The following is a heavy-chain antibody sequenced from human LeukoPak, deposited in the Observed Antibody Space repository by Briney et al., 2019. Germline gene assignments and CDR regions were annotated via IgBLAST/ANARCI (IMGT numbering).Heavy chain of an antibody. Sequence: GGSLRLSCAASGFTFTGYWMSWGRQAPGKGLEWVANIKQDGSETYYVDSVKGRFTISRDNAKNSLYLQMNSLRAEDTAVYYCARVRRYYGAGTSFDYWGQGTLVTVSS. V-gene: IGHV3-7*01. J-gene: IGHJ4*02. CDR2: IKQDGSET. D-gene: IGHD3-10*01. CDR1: GFTFTGYW. CDR3: ARVRRYYGAGTSFDY.